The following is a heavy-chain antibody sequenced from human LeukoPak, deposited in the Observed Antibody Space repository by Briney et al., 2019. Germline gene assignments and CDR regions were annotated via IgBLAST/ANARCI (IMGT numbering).Heavy chain of an antibody. J-gene: IGHJ4*02. V-gene: IGHV1-18*01. CDR2: ISAYNRST. CDR3: ARPYDSSGYYNYYFDN. CDR1: GYSFITYG. Sequence: GASVKVSCKASGYSFITYGISWVRQAPGQGLEWMGWISAYNRSTDHAQNLQGRVTMTTDTSTSTAYMEMRSLRSDDTAVYYCARPYDSSGYYNYYFDNWGQGTLVTVSS. D-gene: IGHD3-22*01.